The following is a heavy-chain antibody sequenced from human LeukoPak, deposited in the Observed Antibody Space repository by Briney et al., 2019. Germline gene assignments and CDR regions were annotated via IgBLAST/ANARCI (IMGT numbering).Heavy chain of an antibody. V-gene: IGHV1-3*04. CDR1: GGTFSSYA. Sequence: GASVKVSCKASGGTFSSYAINWVRQAPGQRLEWMGWINIGNGNTKYSQNFQGRITITRDTSATTAYMDLSSLRSEDTAMYYCARRLGRSFDYWGQGALVTVSS. D-gene: IGHD2-21*01. J-gene: IGHJ4*02. CDR2: INIGNGNT. CDR3: ARRLGRSFDY.